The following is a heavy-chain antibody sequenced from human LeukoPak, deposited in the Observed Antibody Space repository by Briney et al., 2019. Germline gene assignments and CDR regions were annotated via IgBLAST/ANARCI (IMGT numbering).Heavy chain of an antibody. V-gene: IGHV1-18*01. CDR2: ISAYNGNT. CDR3: ASGDYGDPPLNY. Sequence: ASVKVSCKASGYTFTSYGISWVRQAPGQGLEWMGWISAYNGNTNYAQKLQGRVTMTRDTSISTAYMELSRLRSDDTAVYYCASGDYGDPPLNYWGQGTLVTASS. CDR1: GYTFTSYG. J-gene: IGHJ4*02. D-gene: IGHD4/OR15-4a*01.